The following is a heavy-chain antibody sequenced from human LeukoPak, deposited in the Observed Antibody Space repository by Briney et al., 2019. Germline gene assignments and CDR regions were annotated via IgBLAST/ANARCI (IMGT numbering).Heavy chain of an antibody. D-gene: IGHD2/OR15-2a*01. J-gene: IGHJ4*02. CDR2: IRYDGSNK. CDR1: GFTFSSYG. CDR3: AVSLGNYFDY. V-gene: IGHV3-30*02. Sequence: GGSLRLSCAASGFTFSSYGMRWVRQAPGKGLEWVAFIRYDGSNKYYADSVKGRFTISRDNSKNTLYLQMNSLRAEDTAVYYCAVSLGNYFDYWGQGTLVTVSS.